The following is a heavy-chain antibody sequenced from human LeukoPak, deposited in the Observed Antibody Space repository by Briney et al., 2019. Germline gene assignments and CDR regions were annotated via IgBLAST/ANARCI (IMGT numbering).Heavy chain of an antibody. D-gene: IGHD6-25*01. J-gene: IGHJ5*02. CDR1: GFTFSSYS. CDR2: HSSSRSYI. Sequence: VGSLRLSSAASGFTFSSYSMNCVRQAPGKGLEWVSSHSSSRSYIDYTDSVKARFTISRDNAKNSRYLQMNSLRAEDTAVYYCARAAYSSGLPWGQGTLVTVSS. CDR3: ARAAYSSGLP. V-gene: IGHV3-21*01.